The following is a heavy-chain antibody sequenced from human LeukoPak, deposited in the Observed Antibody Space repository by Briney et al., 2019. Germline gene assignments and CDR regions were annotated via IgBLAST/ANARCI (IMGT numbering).Heavy chain of an antibody. D-gene: IGHD3-10*01. V-gene: IGHV4-4*02. J-gene: IGHJ4*02. CDR3: ARGFGAL. CDR1: GGSISSSYW. CDR2: ISGSGRT. Sequence: SGTLSLTCAVSGGSISSSYWWSWVRQPPGKGLEWIGQISGSGRTNYNPSLKSRLTMSANTSENQFSLRLSSVTAADTAVYYCARGFGALWGQGTLVTVSS.